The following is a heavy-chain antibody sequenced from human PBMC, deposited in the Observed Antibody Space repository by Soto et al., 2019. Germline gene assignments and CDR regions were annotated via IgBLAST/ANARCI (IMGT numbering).Heavy chain of an antibody. Sequence: EVQLVESGGGLVQPGGSLRLSCAASGFTFSSYSMNWVRQAPGKGLEWVSYISSSSSTIYYADSVKGRFTISRDNAKNSLYLQMNSLRDEDTTVYYWASRGYYDSSGYKYFQHGGQGTLVTVSS. CDR1: GFTFSSYS. V-gene: IGHV3-48*02. J-gene: IGHJ1*01. D-gene: IGHD3-22*01. CDR3: ASRGYYDSSGYKYFQH. CDR2: ISSSSSTI.